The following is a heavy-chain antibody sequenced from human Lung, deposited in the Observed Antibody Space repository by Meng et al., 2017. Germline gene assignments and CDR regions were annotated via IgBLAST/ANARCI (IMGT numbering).Heavy chain of an antibody. D-gene: IGHD3-10*01. CDR1: DYTFTGHG. V-gene: IGHV1-18*01. J-gene: IGHJ4*02. CDR3: ARGTPGRSYSDY. Sequence: QVQPVQSGPEVKKPGASVKVSCKASDYTFTGHGVSWVRQAPVQGREWMAWLGAHDGDTSHAPKFQGRVTVSADRPTATAYMELRSLRSDDTAVYYCARGTPGRSYSDYWGQGTLVTVSS. CDR2: LGAHDGDT.